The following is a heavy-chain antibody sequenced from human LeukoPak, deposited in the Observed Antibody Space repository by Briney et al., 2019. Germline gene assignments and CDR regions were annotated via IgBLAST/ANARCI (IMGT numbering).Heavy chain of an antibody. CDR3: ARAGWNDWELNY. J-gene: IGHJ4*02. CDR2: VSYSGNT. V-gene: IGHV4-61*08. CDR1: GASVSRGGYY. Sequence: SETLSLTCTVSGASVSRGGYYWTWIRQPPGKGLEWIGYVSYSGNTNYNPSLKSRVTISVHTSKKQLSLRLSSVTAADTAVYYCARAGWNDWELNYWGQGTLVTVSS. D-gene: IGHD1-1*01.